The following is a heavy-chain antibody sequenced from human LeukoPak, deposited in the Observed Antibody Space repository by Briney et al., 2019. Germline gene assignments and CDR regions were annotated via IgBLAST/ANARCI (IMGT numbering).Heavy chain of an antibody. Sequence: PGGSLRLSCAASGFTFSNAWMSWVRQAPGKGLEWVGRIKSKTDGGTTDYAAPVKGRFTISRDDSKNTLYLQMNSLKTEDTAVYYCTIPWFSGYYHPSYYGMDVWGQGTTVTVSS. CDR3: TIPWFSGYYHPSYYGMDV. J-gene: IGHJ6*02. V-gene: IGHV3-15*01. D-gene: IGHD3-22*01. CDR1: GFTFSNAW. CDR2: IKSKTDGGTT.